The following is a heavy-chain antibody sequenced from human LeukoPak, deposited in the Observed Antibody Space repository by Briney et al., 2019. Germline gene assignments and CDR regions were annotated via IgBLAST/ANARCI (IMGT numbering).Heavy chain of an antibody. V-gene: IGHV3-11*01. CDR2: ITNGGSTI. J-gene: IGHJ6*02. D-gene: IGHD3-9*01. Sequence: RGTLRLSCAASGFAFSDYNMYCVRQAPGKGLEWVSYITNGGSTIHHADSVKGRFTISRDNAKKTLYLQMNSLRAEDTAVYYCARSIGLTGGGVDVWGQGTTVTVSS. CDR1: GFAFSDYN. CDR3: ARSIGLTGGGVDV.